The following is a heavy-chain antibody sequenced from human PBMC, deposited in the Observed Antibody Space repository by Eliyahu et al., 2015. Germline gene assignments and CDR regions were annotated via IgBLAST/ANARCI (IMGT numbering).Heavy chain of an antibody. V-gene: IGHV3-21*01. CDR3: ARENEWWNDY. Sequence: EVQLVESGGGLVQPGGSLRRXCAAXGFTFSSYWMXWVRQAPGKGLEWVSSISSSSSYIYYADSVKGRFTISRDNAKNSLYLQMNSLRAEDTAVYYCARENEWWNDYWGQGTLVTVSS. CDR1: GFTFSSYW. D-gene: IGHD2-15*01. J-gene: IGHJ4*02. CDR2: ISSSSSYI.